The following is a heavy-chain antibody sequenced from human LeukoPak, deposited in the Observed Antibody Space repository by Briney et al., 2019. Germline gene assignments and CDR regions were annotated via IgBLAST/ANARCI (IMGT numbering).Heavy chain of an antibody. D-gene: IGHD3-10*01. CDR1: GFTFSSYG. CDR2: IRYDGSNK. V-gene: IGHV3-30*02. Sequence: GGSLRLSCAASGFTFSSYGMHWVRQAPGKGLEWVAFIRYDGSNKYYADSVKGRFTISRDNSKNTLYLQMNSLRAEGTAVYYCATRGNYYGSGLSDYWGQGTLVTVSS. CDR3: ATRGNYYGSGLSDY. J-gene: IGHJ4*02.